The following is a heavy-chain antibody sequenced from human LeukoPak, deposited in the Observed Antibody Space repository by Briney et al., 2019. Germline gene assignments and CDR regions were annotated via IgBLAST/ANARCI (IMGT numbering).Heavy chain of an antibody. J-gene: IGHJ4*02. V-gene: IGHV3-30*18. CDR2: ISYDGSNK. CDR1: GFTFSSYG. Sequence: PGGSLRLSFAASGFTFSSYGMHWVRQAPGKGLEWVAVISYDGSNKYYADSVKGRFTISRDNSKNTLYLQMNSLRAEDTAVYYCAKGLALAADYWGQGTLVTVSS. CDR3: AKGLALAADY. D-gene: IGHD6-13*01.